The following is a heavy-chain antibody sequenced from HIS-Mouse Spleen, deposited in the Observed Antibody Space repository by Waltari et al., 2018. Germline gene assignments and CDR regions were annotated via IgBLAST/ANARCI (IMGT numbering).Heavy chain of an antibody. CDR2: IYYSGST. Sequence: QLQLQESGPGLVKPSETLSLTCTASGGSISSSSYYWGWIRQPPGKGLEWIGSIYYSGSTYYNPSLKSRVTISVDTSKNQFALKLSSVTAADTAVYYCARGKGSSSWYYFDYWGQGTLVTVSS. J-gene: IGHJ4*02. V-gene: IGHV4-39*07. D-gene: IGHD6-13*01. CDR3: ARGKGSSSWYYFDY. CDR1: GGSISSSSYY.